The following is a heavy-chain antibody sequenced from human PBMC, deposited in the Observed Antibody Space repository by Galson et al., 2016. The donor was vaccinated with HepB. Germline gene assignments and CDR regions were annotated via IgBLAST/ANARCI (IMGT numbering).Heavy chain of an antibody. CDR2: ISSSSTYI. V-gene: IGHV3-21*01. CDR3: ARDHYDFWSAYIASLGGFIDY. J-gene: IGHJ4*02. D-gene: IGHD3-3*01. Sequence: SLRLSCAASGFTFSTYNMNWVRQAPGKGLEWVSFISSSSTYIYYADSVKGRFTISRDNAKNSLYLQMNSLRAEDTAVYYCARDHYDFWSAYIASLGGFIDYWGQGTLVTVSS. CDR1: GFTFSTYN.